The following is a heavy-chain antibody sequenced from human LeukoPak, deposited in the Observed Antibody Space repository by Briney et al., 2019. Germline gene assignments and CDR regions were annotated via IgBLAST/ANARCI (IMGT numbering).Heavy chain of an antibody. Sequence: PSETLSLTCTVSGDSISSSSYYWGWIRQPPGKGLEWIGSIYYSGSTYYNPSLKSRVTISVDTSKNQFSLKLSSVTAADTAVYYCARLHPDFDYWGQGTLVTVSS. CDR2: IYYSGST. CDR3: ARLHPDFDY. V-gene: IGHV4-39*01. J-gene: IGHJ4*02. CDR1: GDSISSSSYY.